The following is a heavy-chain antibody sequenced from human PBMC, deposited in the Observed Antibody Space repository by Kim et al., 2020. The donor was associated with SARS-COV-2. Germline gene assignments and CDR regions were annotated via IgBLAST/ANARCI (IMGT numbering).Heavy chain of an antibody. CDR3: SRGTRQWLVRGPYYYYMDV. D-gene: IGHD6-19*01. CDR1: GGSFSGYY. Sequence: SETLSLTCAVYGGSFSGYYWSWIRQPPGKGLEWIGEINHSGSTNYNPSLKSRVTISVDTSKNQFSLKLSSVTAADTAVYYFSRGTRQWLVRGPYYYYMDVWGQGTTVTVSS. CDR2: INHSGST. V-gene: IGHV4-34*01. J-gene: IGHJ6*03.